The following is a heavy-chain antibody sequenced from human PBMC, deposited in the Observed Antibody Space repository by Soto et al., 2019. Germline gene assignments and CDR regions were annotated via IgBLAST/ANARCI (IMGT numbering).Heavy chain of an antibody. CDR3: ARDGKRIAAAGYFDY. CDR2: IIPIFGTA. V-gene: IGHV1-69*06. Sequence: QVQLVQSGAEVKKPGSSVKVSCKASGGTFSSYAISWVRQAPGQGLEWMGGIIPIFGTANYAQKFQGRVTITADKSTSTAYMELSSLSSEDTAVYYCARDGKRIAAAGYFDYWGQGTLVTVSS. J-gene: IGHJ4*02. D-gene: IGHD6-13*01. CDR1: GGTFSSYA.